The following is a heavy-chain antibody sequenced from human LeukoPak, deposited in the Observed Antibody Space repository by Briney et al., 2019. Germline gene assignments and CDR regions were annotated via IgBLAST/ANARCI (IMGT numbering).Heavy chain of an antibody. V-gene: IGHV1-2*02. CDR1: GYTFTGYY. D-gene: IGHD6-19*01. Sequence: ASVKVSCKASGYTFTGYYMHWVRQAPGQGLEWMGWINPNSGGTNYAQKFQGRVTMTRDTSISTAYMELSRLGSDDTAVYYCARVMSIAVDNWFDPWGQGTLVTVSS. CDR2: INPNSGGT. CDR3: ARVMSIAVDNWFDP. J-gene: IGHJ5*02.